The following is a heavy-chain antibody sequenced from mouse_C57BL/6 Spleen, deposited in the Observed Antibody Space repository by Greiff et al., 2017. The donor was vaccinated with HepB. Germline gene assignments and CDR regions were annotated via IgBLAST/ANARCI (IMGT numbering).Heavy chain of an antibody. CDR3: ARGEDYFDY. CDR1: GYAFSSYW. J-gene: IGHJ2*01. Sequence: VQLQESGAELVKPGASVKISCKASGYAFSSYWMHWVKQRPGKGLEWIGQIYPGDGDTNYNGKFKGKATLTADKSSSTAYMQLSSLTSEDSAVYFCARGEDYFDYWGQGTTLTVSS. CDR2: IYPGDGDT. V-gene: IGHV1-80*01.